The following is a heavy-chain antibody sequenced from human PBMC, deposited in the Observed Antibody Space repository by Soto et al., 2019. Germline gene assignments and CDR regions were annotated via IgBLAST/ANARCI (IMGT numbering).Heavy chain of an antibody. CDR1: GGSISSYY. CDR3: ARHPTVTPAFDI. CDR2: IYYSGST. Sequence: QVQLQESGPGLVKPSETLSLTCTVSGGSISSYYWSWIRQPPGKGLEWIGYIYYSGSTNYNPTLKIRVTISVDTSKNQFSLKLSSVTAADTAVYDCARHPTVTPAFDIWGQGTMVTVSS. D-gene: IGHD4-17*01. J-gene: IGHJ3*02. V-gene: IGHV4-59*08.